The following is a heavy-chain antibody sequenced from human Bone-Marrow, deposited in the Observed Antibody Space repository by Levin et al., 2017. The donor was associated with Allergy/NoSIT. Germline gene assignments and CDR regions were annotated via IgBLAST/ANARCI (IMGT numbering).Heavy chain of an antibody. V-gene: IGHV3-11*01. D-gene: IGHD5-18*01. Sequence: GESLKISCAASGFTFSDYYMSWIRQAPGKGLEWVSYISSSGSTIYYADSVKGRFTISRDNAKNSLYLQMNSLRAEDTAVYYCARGGGYGPLGLWLLPRTDPYYYGMDVWGQGTTVTVSS. CDR1: GFTFSDYY. CDR2: ISSSGSTI. CDR3: ARGGGYGPLGLWLLPRTDPYYYGMDV. J-gene: IGHJ6*02.